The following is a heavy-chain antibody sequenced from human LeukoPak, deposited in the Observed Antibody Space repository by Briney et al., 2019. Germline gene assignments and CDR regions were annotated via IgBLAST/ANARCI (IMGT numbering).Heavy chain of an antibody. V-gene: IGHV3-74*01. J-gene: IGHJ4*02. CDR2: TNNDGSST. CDR1: GFTFSNYW. D-gene: IGHD3-10*02. CDR3: TRSVFPYYFDC. Sequence: QPGGSLRLSCVASGFTFSNYWIHWVRQAPGKGLVWVSRTNNDGSSTTYADFVKGRFTSSRDNAKNTLYLQMDSLRDEDTAVYYCTRSVFPYYFDCWGQGTLVTVSS.